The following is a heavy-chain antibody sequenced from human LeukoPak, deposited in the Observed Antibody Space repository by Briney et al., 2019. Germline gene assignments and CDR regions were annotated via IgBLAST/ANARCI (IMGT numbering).Heavy chain of an antibody. J-gene: IGHJ6*02. CDR2: ISWNSDSI. CDR3: AKGRDGGNDEYYYYGMDV. D-gene: IGHD4-23*01. V-gene: IGHV3-9*01. Sequence: PGGSLRLSCAASGFTFSSYAMSWVRQAPGKGLEWVSGISWNSDSIGYVDSVKGRFTISRDNAKNSLYLQMNSLRPEDTALYYCAKGRDGGNDEYYYYGMDVWGQGTTVTVSS. CDR1: GFTFSSYA.